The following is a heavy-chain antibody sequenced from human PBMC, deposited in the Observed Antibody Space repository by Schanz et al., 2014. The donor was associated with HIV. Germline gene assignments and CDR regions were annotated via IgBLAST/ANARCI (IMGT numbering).Heavy chain of an antibody. CDR1: GGTFSIYA. Sequence: QVPLVQSGAEVKKPGSSVKVSCKASGGTFSIYAISWVRQAPGQGLEWMGGIIPIFGTANYAQKFQGRVTIIADESTSTAYMELSSLRSADTAGYFCARAAFSSEYYYGMDVWGQGTTVTVSS. J-gene: IGHJ6*02. D-gene: IGHD3-3*02. CDR3: ARAAFSSEYYYGMDV. V-gene: IGHV1-69*01. CDR2: IIPIFGTA.